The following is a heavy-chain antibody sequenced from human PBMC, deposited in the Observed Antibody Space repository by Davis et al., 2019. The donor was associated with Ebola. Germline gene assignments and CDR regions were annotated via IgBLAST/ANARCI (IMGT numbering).Heavy chain of an antibody. V-gene: IGHV4-31*03. CDR2: IYYSGST. CDR3: ASPGDYVRYFQH. J-gene: IGHJ1*01. CDR1: GGSISSGGYY. Sequence: SETLSLTCTVSGGSISSGGYYWSWIRQHPGKGLEWIGYIYYSGSTYYNPSLKSRVTISVDTSKNHFSLKLTSVTAADTAVYYCASPGDYVRYFQHWGQGALVTVSS. D-gene: IGHD4-17*01.